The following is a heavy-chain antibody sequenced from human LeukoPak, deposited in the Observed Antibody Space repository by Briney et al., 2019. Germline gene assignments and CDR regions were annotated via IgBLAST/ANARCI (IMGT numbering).Heavy chain of an antibody. D-gene: IGHD1-26*01. CDR3: ARSNSYYYFDY. J-gene: IGHJ4*02. Sequence: GGSLRLSCAASGFTFSSYSMNWVRQAPGKGLEWVSVISGSGGSTYYADSVKGRFTISRDNAKNSLYLQMNSLRAEDTAVYYCARSNSYYYFDYWGQGTLVTVSS. V-gene: IGHV3-21*01. CDR1: GFTFSSYS. CDR2: ISGSGGST.